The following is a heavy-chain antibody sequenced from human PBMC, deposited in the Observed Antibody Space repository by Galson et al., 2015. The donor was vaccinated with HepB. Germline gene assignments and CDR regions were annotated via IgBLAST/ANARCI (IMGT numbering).Heavy chain of an antibody. CDR1: GGSFSSSY. CDR2: IYYSGST. D-gene: IGHD6-13*01. Sequence: ETLSLTCTVSGGSFSSSYWSWIRQPPGKGLEWIGYIYYSGSTNYSPSLKSRVTIAVDTSKNHFSLQLSSVTAADTAVYYCARGISPGSSWYMLWFDPWGQGTLVPVSS. V-gene: IGHV4-59*01. J-gene: IGHJ5*02. CDR3: ARGISPGSSWYMLWFDP.